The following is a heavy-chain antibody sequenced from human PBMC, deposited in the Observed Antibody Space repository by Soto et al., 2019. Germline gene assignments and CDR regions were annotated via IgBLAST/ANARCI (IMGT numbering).Heavy chain of an antibody. J-gene: IGHJ6*02. CDR1: GYTFTSYD. CDR2: IIPILGIA. Sequence: SVKVSCKASGYTFTSYDINWVRQATGQGLEWMGRIIPILGIANYAQKFQGRVTITADESTSTAYMELSSLRSEDTAVYYCARGGIVLVPARPYYYGMDVWGQGTTVTVSS. D-gene: IGHD2-2*01. V-gene: IGHV1-69*04. CDR3: ARGGIVLVPARPYYYGMDV.